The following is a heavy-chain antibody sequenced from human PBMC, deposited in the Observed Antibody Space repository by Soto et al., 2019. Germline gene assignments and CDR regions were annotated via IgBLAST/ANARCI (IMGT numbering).Heavy chain of an antibody. V-gene: IGHV3-21*01. CDR1: GFTFSSYS. J-gene: IGHJ6*02. CDR3: ASLGPAGLRLTAIFGMDV. CDR2: ISSSSSYI. Sequence: VGSLRLSCAASGFTFSSYSMNWVRQAPGKGLEWVSSISSSSSYIYYADSVKGRFTISRDNAKNSLYLQMNSLRAEDTAVYYCASLGPAGLRLTAIFGMDVWGQGTTVTVSS. D-gene: IGHD3-3*01.